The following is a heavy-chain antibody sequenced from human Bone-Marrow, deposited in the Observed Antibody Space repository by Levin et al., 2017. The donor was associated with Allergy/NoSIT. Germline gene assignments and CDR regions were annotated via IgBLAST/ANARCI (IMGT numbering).Heavy chain of an antibody. Sequence: PSGGSLRLSCAVSGFGVTNNYMSWVRQAPGKGLESVSVIYSAGSTYYADSVKGRFTISRDISKNRLYLQMNSLRVEDTALYYCHGYGVWGQGTQVTVSS. CDR3: HGYGV. CDR2: IYSAGST. D-gene: IGHD5-18*01. J-gene: IGHJ4*02. V-gene: IGHV3-53*01. CDR1: GFGVTNNY.